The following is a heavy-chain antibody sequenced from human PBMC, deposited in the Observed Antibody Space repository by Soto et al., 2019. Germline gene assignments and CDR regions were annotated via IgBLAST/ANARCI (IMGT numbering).Heavy chain of an antibody. Sequence: SVKVSCKSSGGTFSTYTLAWVRQAPGQGLEWMGGIVPNVGTVNYAQKFRGKVTITADKSTGTAYMELSSLRSEDTALYYCARRDTSGFLRYFDNWGQGTQVTVSS. D-gene: IGHD3-3*01. CDR2: IVPNVGTV. CDR3: ARRDTSGFLRYFDN. J-gene: IGHJ4*02. V-gene: IGHV1-69*06. CDR1: GGTFSTYT.